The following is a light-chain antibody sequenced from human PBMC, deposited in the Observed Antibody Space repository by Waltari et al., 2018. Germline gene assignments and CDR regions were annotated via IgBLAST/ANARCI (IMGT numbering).Light chain of an antibody. CDR1: SLRSYY. J-gene: IGLJ2*01. V-gene: IGLV3-19*01. Sequence: SSELTQDPAVSVAMGQTVRITCPGDSLRSYYARWYQQRPGQAPILVIYDKNNRPSGVPDRFSGSSSHNTGSLTITGAQAEDEASYYCHSRDASGVAGSFGGGTKLTVL. CDR3: HSRDASGVAGS. CDR2: DKN.